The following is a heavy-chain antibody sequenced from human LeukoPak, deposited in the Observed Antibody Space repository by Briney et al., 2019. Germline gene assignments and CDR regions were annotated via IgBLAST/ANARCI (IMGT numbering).Heavy chain of an antibody. CDR2: TYYRSTWYN. CDR1: GDSVSSNSVT. D-gene: IGHD2-2*01. CDR3: ARRLTQYDCFDP. V-gene: IGHV6-1*01. Sequence: SQTLSLTCAISGDSVSSNSVTWNWIRQSPSRGLEWLGRTYYRSTWYNDYAVSVRGRITVNPDTSKNQFSLHLNSVTPEDTAVYYCARRLTQYDCFDPWGQGILVTVAS. J-gene: IGHJ5*02.